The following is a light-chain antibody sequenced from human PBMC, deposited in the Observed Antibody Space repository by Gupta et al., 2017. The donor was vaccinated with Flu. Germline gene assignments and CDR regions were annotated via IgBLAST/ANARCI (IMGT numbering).Light chain of an antibody. J-gene: IGKJ1*01. V-gene: IGKV1-5*03. CDR2: KAS. CDR3: QVSDYFSGT. CDR1: QNISRW. Sequence: DIQMTQFPSTLSASVGDRVTITCRASQNISRWLAWYQHKPGKAPKLLIYKASSLGSGVRSKHSHSGPRSALSLTISMRPRDHIAHPFCQVSDYFSGTFSQ.